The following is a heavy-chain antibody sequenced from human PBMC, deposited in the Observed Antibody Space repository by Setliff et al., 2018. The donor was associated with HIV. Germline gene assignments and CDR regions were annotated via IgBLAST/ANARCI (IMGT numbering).Heavy chain of an antibody. CDR3: ARVVDRDYDFWSAYEY. D-gene: IGHD3-3*01. V-gene: IGHV1-2*02. CDR1: ADIFSAYY. Sequence: GASVKVSCKASADIFSAYYIHWVRQAPGQGPEWMGWIIPKSGETSYAEKFRGRVTMTRDTSLSTAYMELSWLTSDDTAVYYCARVVDRDYDFWSAYEYWGQGTMVTVSS. J-gene: IGHJ4*02. CDR2: IIPKSGET.